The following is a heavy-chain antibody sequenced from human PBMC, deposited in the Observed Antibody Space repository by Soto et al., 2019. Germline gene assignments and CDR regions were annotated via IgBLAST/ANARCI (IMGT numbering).Heavy chain of an antibody. CDR1: GYTFTNYA. V-gene: IGHV1-18*01. D-gene: IGHD1-26*01. CDR3: ARSDLLRDLLRGLGEL. J-gene: IGHJ4*02. Sequence: QVHLVQSGAEVKKPGASVKVSCEASGYTFTNYALSWVRQAPGQGLEWMGWISVYNGHTNYAQNLQGRVTMTTDTSTSTAYMELRSLRSADTAVYCCARSDLLRDLLRGLGELWGQGTLVMVSS. CDR2: ISVYNGHT.